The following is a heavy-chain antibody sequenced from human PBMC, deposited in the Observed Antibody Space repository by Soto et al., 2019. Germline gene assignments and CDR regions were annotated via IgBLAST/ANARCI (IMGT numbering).Heavy chain of an antibody. CDR1: GFTFSSYA. CDR3: AKLPIARLIAARTFDY. J-gene: IGHJ4*02. CDR2: ISGSGGST. D-gene: IGHD6-6*01. Sequence: GGSLRLSCAASGFTFSSYAMSWVRQAPGKGLEWVSAISGSGGSTYYADSVKGRFTISRDNSKNTLYLQMNSLRAEDTAVYYCAKLPIARLIAARTFDYWGQGTLVTVSS. V-gene: IGHV3-23*01.